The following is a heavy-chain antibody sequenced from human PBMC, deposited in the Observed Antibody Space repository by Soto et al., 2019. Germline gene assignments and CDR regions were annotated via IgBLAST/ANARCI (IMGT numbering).Heavy chain of an antibody. CDR2: ISPYNSKT. CDR1: GYTFITYG. CDR3: ARGQTGGSYVPVAPGY. V-gene: IGHV1-18*01. Sequence: ASVKVSCKTSGYTFITYGLNWVRQAPGQGPEWMGWISPYNSKTRYAQKLQGRVTISTDTSTSTAYMELRSLRSDDTAVYYCARGQTGGSYVPVAPGYWGQGTLVTVSS. D-gene: IGHD1-26*01. J-gene: IGHJ4*02.